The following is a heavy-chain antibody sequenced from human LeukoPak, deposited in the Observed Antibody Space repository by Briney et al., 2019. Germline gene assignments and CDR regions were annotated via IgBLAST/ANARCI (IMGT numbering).Heavy chain of an antibody. Sequence: GASVKVSCKASGYTFTSYDINWVRQATGQGLEWMGWMNPTSGHTGYAQNFQGRVTMTRDTSISTAYMELNSLTSEDTAVYYCARSPVGVRKKHDFWGQGTPVIVSS. CDR1: GYTFTSYD. V-gene: IGHV1-8*01. CDR2: MNPTSGHT. D-gene: IGHD3-10*01. CDR3: ARSPVGVRKKHDF. J-gene: IGHJ4*02.